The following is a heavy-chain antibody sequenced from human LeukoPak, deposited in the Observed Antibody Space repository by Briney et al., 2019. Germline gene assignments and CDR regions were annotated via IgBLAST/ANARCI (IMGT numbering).Heavy chain of an antibody. CDR2: IYYSGST. V-gene: IGHV4-39*07. Sequence: SETLSLTCAVSGGSISSSSYYWGWIRQPPGKGLEWIGSIYYSGSTYYNPSLKSRVTISLDTSKNQFSLKLSSVTAADTAVYHCARGGLQYFRYFDYWGQGTLVTVSS. D-gene: IGHD4-11*01. CDR1: GGSISSSSYY. CDR3: ARGGLQYFRYFDY. J-gene: IGHJ4*02.